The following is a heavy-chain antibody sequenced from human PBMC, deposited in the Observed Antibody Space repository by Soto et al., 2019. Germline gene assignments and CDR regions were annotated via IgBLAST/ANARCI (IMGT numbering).Heavy chain of an antibody. CDR3: ARRYGRGSYGDY. V-gene: IGHV4-39*01. D-gene: IGHD3-10*01. CDR1: GGSISSSSYY. Sequence: PSETLSLTCTVSGGSISSSSYYCDWIRQPPGKGLEWIATTYYSGSTYYNPSLKSRVTTSVDTAENQFSLKLSSVTAADTAVYYCARRYGRGSYGDYWRQGTLVTVSS. J-gene: IGHJ4*02. CDR2: TYYSGST.